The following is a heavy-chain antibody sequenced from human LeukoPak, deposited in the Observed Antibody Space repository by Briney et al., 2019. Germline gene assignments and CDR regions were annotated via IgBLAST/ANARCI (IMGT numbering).Heavy chain of an antibody. D-gene: IGHD2-8*01. CDR3: ARVNCTNGVCFRAQADY. CDR1: GYTFTGYY. Sequence: ASVKVSCKASGYTFTGYYMHWVRQAPGQGLEWMGWINPNSGGTNYAQKFQGKVTMTRDTSISTAYMELSRLRSDDTAVYYCARVNCTNGVCFRAQADYWGQGTLVTVSS. V-gene: IGHV1-2*02. CDR2: INPNSGGT. J-gene: IGHJ4*02.